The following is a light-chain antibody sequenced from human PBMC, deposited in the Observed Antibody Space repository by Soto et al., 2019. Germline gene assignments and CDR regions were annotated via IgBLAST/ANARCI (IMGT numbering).Light chain of an antibody. Sequence: VLTQSPGTLSLSPGERATLSCRASQSVSSSYLAWYQQKPGQAPRLLIYGASSRAIGIPDRFSGSGSGTDFTLTISRLEPEDFALYYCGQFVSSPPRTFGQGTKVEIK. J-gene: IGKJ1*01. V-gene: IGKV3-20*01. CDR3: GQFVSSPPRT. CDR2: GAS. CDR1: QSVSSSY.